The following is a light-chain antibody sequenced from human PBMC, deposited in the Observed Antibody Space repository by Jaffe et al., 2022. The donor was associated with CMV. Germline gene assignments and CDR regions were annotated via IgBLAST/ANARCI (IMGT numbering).Light chain of an antibody. V-gene: IGKV3-11*01. CDR2: DAS. Sequence: IVLTQSPATLSLSPGERATLSCGASQSVSSYLAWYQQKPGQAPRLLIYDASNRAPGIPARFSGSGSGTDFTLTISSLEPEDFAVYYCQQRSNWLSFGGGTKVEIK. J-gene: IGKJ4*01. CDR3: QQRSNWLS. CDR1: QSVSSY.